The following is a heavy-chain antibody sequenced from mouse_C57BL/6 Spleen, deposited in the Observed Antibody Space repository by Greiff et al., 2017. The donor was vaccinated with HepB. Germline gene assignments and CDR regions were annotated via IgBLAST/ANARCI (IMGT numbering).Heavy chain of an antibody. V-gene: IGHV1-72*01. D-gene: IGHD1-1*01. CDR3: ASPAYGSRPYAMDY. CDR1: GYTFTSYW. CDR2: IDPNSGGT. J-gene: IGHJ4*01. Sequence: VQLQQPGAELVKPGASVKLSCKASGYTFTSYWMHWVKQRPGRGLEWIGRIDPNSGGTKYNEKFKSKATLTVDKPSSTSYLQLSSLTSEGSAVYYCASPAYGSRPYAMDYWGQGTSVTVSS.